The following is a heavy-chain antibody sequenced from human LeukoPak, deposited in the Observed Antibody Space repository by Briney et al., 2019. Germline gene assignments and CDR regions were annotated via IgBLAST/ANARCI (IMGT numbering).Heavy chain of an antibody. D-gene: IGHD1-26*01. CDR3: ATRWSGSYLLHY. J-gene: IGHJ4*02. Sequence: ASVKVSCKVSGYTLTELSMHWVRQAPGKGLEWMGGFNPEDGETIYAQKFQGRVTTTEDTSTETAYMELSSLRSEDTAVYYCATRWSGSYLLHYWGQGTLVTVSS. V-gene: IGHV1-24*01. CDR1: GYTLTELS. CDR2: FNPEDGET.